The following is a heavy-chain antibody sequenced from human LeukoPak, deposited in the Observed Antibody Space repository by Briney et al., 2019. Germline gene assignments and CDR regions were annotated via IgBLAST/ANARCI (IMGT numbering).Heavy chain of an antibody. CDR2: INSNTGDT. D-gene: IGHD3-22*01. CDR1: GNIFTGSF. Sequence: ASVKVSCKASGNIFTGSFMHWVRQAPGQGLEWMGWINSNTGDTKFAQKFQGRVTMTRDTSISTAYMELSRLTSDDTAVYYCPRADPVSYWGQGTQVTVSS. J-gene: IGHJ4*02. V-gene: IGHV1-2*02. CDR3: PRADPVSY.